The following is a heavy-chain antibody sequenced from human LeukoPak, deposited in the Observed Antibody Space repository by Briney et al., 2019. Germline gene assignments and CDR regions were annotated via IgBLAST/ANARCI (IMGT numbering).Heavy chain of an antibody. CDR1: GLTFNNYA. Sequence: GGSLRLSCEASGLTFNNYAMHWVRQSSGKGLEWVSGIGSSGGGTCYADSVKGRFTISRDNAENSLYLQMNSLRAEDTAVYYCARFGYSSSWSYFDYWARESWSPSPQ. J-gene: IGHJ4*02. CDR3: ARFGYSSSWSYFDY. CDR2: IGSSGGGT. D-gene: IGHD6-13*01. V-gene: IGHV3-21*04.